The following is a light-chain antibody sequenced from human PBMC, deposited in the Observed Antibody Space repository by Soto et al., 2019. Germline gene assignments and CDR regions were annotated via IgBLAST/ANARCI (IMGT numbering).Light chain of an antibody. CDR3: QSYDSSLSGPKV. V-gene: IGLV1-40*01. J-gene: IGLJ2*01. CDR1: SSNIGAGYD. CDR2: GNS. Sequence: QSVLTQPPSVSGAPGQRVTISCTGSSSNIGAGYDVHWYQQLPGTAPKLLIYGNSNRPSGVPDRFSGSKSGTSASLAIPGLQAEDEADYYCQSYDSSLSGPKVFGGGTKLTVL.